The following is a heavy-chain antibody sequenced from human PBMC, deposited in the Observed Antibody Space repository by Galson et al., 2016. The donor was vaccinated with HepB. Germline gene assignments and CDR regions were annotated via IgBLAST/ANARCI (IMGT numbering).Heavy chain of an antibody. V-gene: IGHV1-18*01. CDR1: GYTFTNYG. CDR3: ARDLENYDFWSGYYKCLDY. CDR2: ISAYNGNT. J-gene: IGHJ4*02. Sequence: SVKVSCKASGYTFTNYGINWVRQAPGQGLEWMGWISAYNGNTVYAQKLQGSVTMTTDTSTSTAYMELRSLRSDDTAVYYCARDLENYDFWSGYYKCLDYWGQGTLVTVSS. D-gene: IGHD3-3*01.